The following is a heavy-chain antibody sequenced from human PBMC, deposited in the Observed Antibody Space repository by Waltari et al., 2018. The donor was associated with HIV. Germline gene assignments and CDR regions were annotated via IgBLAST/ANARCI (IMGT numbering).Heavy chain of an antibody. CDR2: IKPDGSEK. J-gene: IGHJ4*02. V-gene: IGHV3-7*04. D-gene: IGHD4-17*01. Sequence: EVQLVESGGGLVQPGGSLRLSCAVSGFTFSSYWMSWVRQAPGKGLEWVAKIKPDGSEKYYVDSVKGRFTSSRDSARNSLYLQMNSLRAEDTAVYYCARGRVTKGYWGQGSLVTVSS. CDR3: ARGRVTKGY. CDR1: GFTFSSYW.